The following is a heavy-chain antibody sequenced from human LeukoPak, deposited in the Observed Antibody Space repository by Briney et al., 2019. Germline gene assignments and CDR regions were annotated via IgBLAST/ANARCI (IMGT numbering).Heavy chain of an antibody. CDR2: INHSGAT. Sequence: SETLSLTCAVYSGSFSSYYWSWIRQPPGKGLEWIGEINHSGATNYNPSLKSRVTMSAETSKNQFFLKLRSLTAADTAVYYCARGPRRYTSGWLDWYFDLWGRGTLVIVSS. J-gene: IGHJ2*01. V-gene: IGHV4-34*01. CDR3: ARGPRRYTSGWLDWYFDL. D-gene: IGHD6-19*01. CDR1: SGSFSSYY.